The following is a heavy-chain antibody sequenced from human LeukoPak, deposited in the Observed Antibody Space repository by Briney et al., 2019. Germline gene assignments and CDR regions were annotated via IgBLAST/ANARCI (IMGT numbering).Heavy chain of an antibody. CDR3: ARDRGASDVDYFDY. Sequence: GGSLRLSCEASGFTFSNHAMSWVRQAPGKGLEWVSAISGAADRTYYADSVKGRFTISRDNSKDTLYLQMDSLRAEDTAVYYCARDRGASDVDYFDYWGQGTLVTVSS. CDR1: GFTFSNHA. J-gene: IGHJ4*02. V-gene: IGHV3-23*01. CDR2: ISGAADRT. D-gene: IGHD3-16*01.